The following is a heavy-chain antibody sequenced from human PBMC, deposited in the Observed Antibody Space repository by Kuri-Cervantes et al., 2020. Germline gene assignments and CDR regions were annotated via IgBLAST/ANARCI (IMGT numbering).Heavy chain of an antibody. Sequence: SETLSLTCTVSGGSISSSSYYWGWIRQPPGKGLEWIGSIYYSGSTYYNPSLKSRVTIFVDTYKNQFSLKLSSVTAADTAVYYCGRDKNLSVGGIAAAGFDPWGQGTLVTVSS. D-gene: IGHD6-13*01. V-gene: IGHV4-39*07. CDR1: GGSISSSSYY. CDR2: IYYSGST. CDR3: GRDKNLSVGGIAAAGFDP. J-gene: IGHJ5*02.